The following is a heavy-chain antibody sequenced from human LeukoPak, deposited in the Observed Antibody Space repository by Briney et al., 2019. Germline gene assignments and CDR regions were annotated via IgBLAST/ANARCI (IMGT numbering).Heavy chain of an antibody. Sequence: GGSLRLSCAASGLTPSSCGMSWVRQAPGKGLEWVSAISGSGDSTYCADSVKGRFTISRDNSKSMLYLEMNSLRAEDTATYYCAARPTSAAVAPSDFWGQGTLVTVSS. D-gene: IGHD6-19*01. CDR2: ISGSGDST. CDR1: GLTPSSCG. J-gene: IGHJ4*02. CDR3: AARPTSAAVAPSDF. V-gene: IGHV3-23*01.